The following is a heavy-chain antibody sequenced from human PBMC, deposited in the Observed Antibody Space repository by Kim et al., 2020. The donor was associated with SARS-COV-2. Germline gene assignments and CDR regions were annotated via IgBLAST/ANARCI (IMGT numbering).Heavy chain of an antibody. CDR1: GGSISSYY. Sequence: SETLSLTCTVSGGSISSYYWSWIRQPPGKGLEWIGYIYYSGSTNYNPSHKSRATISVDTSKNQFSLKLSSVTAADTAVYYCASSHSDSSGYYGYWGQGTLVTVSS. D-gene: IGHD3-22*01. CDR2: IYYSGST. J-gene: IGHJ4*02. V-gene: IGHV4-59*01. CDR3: ASSHSDSSGYYGY.